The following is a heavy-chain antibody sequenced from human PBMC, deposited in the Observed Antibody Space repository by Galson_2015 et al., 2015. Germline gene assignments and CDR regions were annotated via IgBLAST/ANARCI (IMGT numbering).Heavy chain of an antibody. CDR1: GFTFSSSA. V-gene: IGHV3-23*01. CDR3: AKDRRAVVMSAIDY. D-gene: IGHD2-21*02. Sequence: SLRLSCAASGFTFSSSAMNWVRQAPGKGLEWVSALSHTGSSIHYADSVKGRSTISRDNSKNTLYLHLNSLRADDTAVYYCAKDRRAVVMSAIDYWGQGTQVTVSS. CDR2: LSHTGSSI. J-gene: IGHJ4*02.